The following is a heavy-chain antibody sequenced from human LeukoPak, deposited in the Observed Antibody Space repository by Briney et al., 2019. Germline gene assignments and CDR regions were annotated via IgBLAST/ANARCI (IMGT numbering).Heavy chain of an antibody. V-gene: IGHV5-51*01. D-gene: IGHD2-2*01. Sequence: GESLKISCKGSGYSFTSYWIGWVRQMPGKGLEWMGIIYPGDSDTRYSPSFQGQVTISADKSISTAYLQWSSLKASDTAMYYCARHVVVPAVPATGENWFDPWGQGTLVSVSS. CDR3: ARHVVVPAVPATGENWFDP. CDR1: GYSFTSYW. CDR2: IYPGDSDT. J-gene: IGHJ5*02.